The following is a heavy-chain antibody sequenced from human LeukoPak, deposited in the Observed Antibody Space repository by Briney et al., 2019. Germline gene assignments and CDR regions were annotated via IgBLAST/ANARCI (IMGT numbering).Heavy chain of an antibody. V-gene: IGHV3-30*04. CDR2: ISYDGSNK. Sequence: GGSLRLSCAASGFTFSSYAMHWVRQAPGKGLEWVAVISYDGSNKYYADSVRGRFTISRDNSKNTLYLQMNSLRAEDTAVYSCARGYCASSSCYNDYWGQGTLVTVSS. CDR3: ARGYCASSSCYNDY. D-gene: IGHD2-2*02. CDR1: GFTFSSYA. J-gene: IGHJ4*02.